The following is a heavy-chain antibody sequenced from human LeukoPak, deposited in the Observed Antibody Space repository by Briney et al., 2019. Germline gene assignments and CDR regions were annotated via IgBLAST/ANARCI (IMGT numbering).Heavy chain of an antibody. CDR1: GFTFSSYW. D-gene: IGHD6-13*01. CDR2: INSDGSST. J-gene: IGHJ4*02. Sequence: AGGSLRLSCAASGFTFSSYWMHWVRQAPGKGLVWVSRINSDGSSTSYADSVKGRFTISRDNAKNTLYLQMNSLRAEDTAVYYCAREYRAAAGTPYWGQGTLVTVSS. CDR3: AREYRAAAGTPY. V-gene: IGHV3-74*01.